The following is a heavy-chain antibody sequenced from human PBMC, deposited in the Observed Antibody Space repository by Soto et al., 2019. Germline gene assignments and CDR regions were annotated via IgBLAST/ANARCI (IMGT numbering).Heavy chain of an antibody. CDR2: ISYDGSNK. Sequence: VAVISYDGSNKYYADSVKGRFTISRDNSKNTLYLQMNSLRAEDTAVYYCARNGGDVDTAMVGYFDLWGRGTLVTVSS. D-gene: IGHD5-18*01. V-gene: IGHV3-30-3*01. CDR3: ARNGGDVDTAMVGYFDL. J-gene: IGHJ2*01.